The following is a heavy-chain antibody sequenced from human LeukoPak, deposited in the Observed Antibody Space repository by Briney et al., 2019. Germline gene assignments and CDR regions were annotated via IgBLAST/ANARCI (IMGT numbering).Heavy chain of an antibody. V-gene: IGHV4-59*11. CDR3: ARAGGVGATFDY. J-gene: IGHJ4*02. CDR1: GGSIRSHY. D-gene: IGHD1-26*01. Sequence: SETLSLTCTVSGGSIRSHYWSWIRQPPGKGLEWIGYIYYSGSTIYNPSSGSTYYNPSLKSRVTISVDTSKNQFSLKLSSVTAADTAVYYCARAGGVGATFDYWGQGTLVTVSS. CDR2: IYYSGST.